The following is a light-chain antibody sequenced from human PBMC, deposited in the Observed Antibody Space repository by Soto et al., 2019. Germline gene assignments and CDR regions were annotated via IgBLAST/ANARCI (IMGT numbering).Light chain of an antibody. CDR2: GNI. V-gene: IGLV1-40*01. CDR1: GSNIGAGYD. Sequence: QSVLTQQPSVSGAPGQRVTISCTGSGSNIGAGYDVHWYQQLPGTAPKLLIYGNINRPSGFPDRFSGSKSGTSASLAITGLQSEDEADYYCQSYDSSLLFGGGTNVTVL. J-gene: IGLJ2*01. CDR3: QSYDSSLL.